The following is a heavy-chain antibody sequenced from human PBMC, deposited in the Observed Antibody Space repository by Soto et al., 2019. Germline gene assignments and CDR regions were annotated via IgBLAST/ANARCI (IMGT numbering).Heavy chain of an antibody. CDR1: GYTFTGYY. CDR3: EREEKNGFDS. Sequence: QVQLVQSGAEVKKPGASVKVSCKASGYTFTGYYMHWVRQAPGQGLEWMGWINPNNGDTKYAQRFQGRVTVTRDTSSNTIYMELRRLTSGDTAVYYCEREEKNGFDSWGQGTLVTVSS. J-gene: IGHJ5*01. V-gene: IGHV1-2*02. CDR2: INPNNGDT.